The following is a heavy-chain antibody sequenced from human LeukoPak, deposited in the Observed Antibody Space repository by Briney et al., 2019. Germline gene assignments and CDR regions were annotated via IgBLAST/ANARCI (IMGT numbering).Heavy chain of an antibody. D-gene: IGHD3-3*01. Sequence: PSETLSPTCAVYGGSFSGYYWSWIRQPPGKGLEWIGEINHSGSTNYNPSLKSRVTISVDTSKNQFSLKLSSVTAADTAVYYCASGRYDFWSGHYPLGYWGQGTLVTVSS. CDR3: ASGRYDFWSGHYPLGY. CDR2: INHSGST. CDR1: GGSFSGYY. J-gene: IGHJ4*02. V-gene: IGHV4-34*01.